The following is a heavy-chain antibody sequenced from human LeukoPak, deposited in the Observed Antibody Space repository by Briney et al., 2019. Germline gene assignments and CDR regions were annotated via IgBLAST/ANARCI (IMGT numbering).Heavy chain of an antibody. V-gene: IGHV3-30*03. Sequence: GRSLRLSCEASGFTFSSYGMHWVRQAPGKGLEWLAAISYDGSRQFLADSVKGRFNISRDNSEKTLFLQLTALRTEDTALYYCAREKSLRLAYWGQGQLVTVSS. CDR1: GFTFSSYG. CDR3: AREKSLRLAY. CDR2: ISYDGSRQ. J-gene: IGHJ4*02.